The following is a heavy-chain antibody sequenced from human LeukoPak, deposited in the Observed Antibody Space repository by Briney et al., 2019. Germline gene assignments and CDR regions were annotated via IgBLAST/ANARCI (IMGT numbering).Heavy chain of an antibody. V-gene: IGHV3-23*01. CDR1: GFTFSSYA. Sequence: GGSLRLSCAASGFTFSSYAMSWVRQAPGKGLEWVSAISGSGGSTYYADSVKGRFTISRDNSKNTLYLQMNSLRAEDTAVYYCGKDYRGNSVYYGMDVWGQGTTVTVSS. CDR2: ISGSGGST. CDR3: GKDYRGNSVYYGMDV. J-gene: IGHJ6*02. D-gene: IGHD4-23*01.